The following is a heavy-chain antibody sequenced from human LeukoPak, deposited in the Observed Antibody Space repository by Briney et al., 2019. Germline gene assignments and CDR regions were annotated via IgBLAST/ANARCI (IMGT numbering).Heavy chain of an antibody. Sequence: GGSLRLSCAASGFTFSSYEMNWVRQAPGKGLEWVSYISSSGSTIYYADSVKGRFTISRDSAKNSLYLQMNSLRAEDTAVYYCARDRYCTNGVCPIVWGQGTLVTVSS. CDR1: GFTFSSYE. CDR2: ISSSGSTI. D-gene: IGHD2-8*01. CDR3: ARDRYCTNGVCPIV. V-gene: IGHV3-48*03. J-gene: IGHJ4*02.